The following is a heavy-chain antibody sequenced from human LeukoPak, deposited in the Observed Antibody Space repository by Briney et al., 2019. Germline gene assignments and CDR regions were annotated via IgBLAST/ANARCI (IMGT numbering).Heavy chain of an antibody. CDR1: GDNVSNNSVT. Sequence: SQTLSLTCAISGDNVSNNSVTWNWIRQSPSRGLEWLGRTYYRSKWYNDYAESVKSRMTIIPDTSKNQVSLQLNSVSPADTALYYCAGDRGVGAAVFFDYWAWKPWSASPQ. D-gene: IGHD6-13*01. J-gene: IGHJ4*02. V-gene: IGHV6-1*01. CDR3: AGDRGVGAAVFFDY. CDR2: TYYRSKWYN.